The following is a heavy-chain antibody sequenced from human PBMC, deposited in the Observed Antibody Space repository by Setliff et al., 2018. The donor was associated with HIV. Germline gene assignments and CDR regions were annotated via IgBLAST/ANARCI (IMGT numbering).Heavy chain of an antibody. Sequence: SETLSLTCAVSGYSISSGYYWGWIRQPPGKGLEWMGSIYHSGSTYYTPSLNSRVTISVDTSKNQFSLKLSSVTAADTAVYYCARLDVDSHGPDYWGQGMLVTVSS. CDR2: IYHSGST. CDR3: ARLDVDSHGPDY. V-gene: IGHV4-38-2*01. D-gene: IGHD5-12*01. CDR1: GYSISSGYY. J-gene: IGHJ4*02.